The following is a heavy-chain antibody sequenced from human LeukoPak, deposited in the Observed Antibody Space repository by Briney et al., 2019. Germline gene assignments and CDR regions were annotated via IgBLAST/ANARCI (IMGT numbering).Heavy chain of an antibody. Sequence: RGSLRLSCAASGFTFSTYGMQWVRQAPGKGLEWVAVIVGDGSNAHYADSVRGRFTVSRDNSKNTLYLQMNSLRAEDTAVYYCARDSITGDNSLDYWGRGTLVTVSS. J-gene: IGHJ4*02. CDR3: ARDSITGDNSLDY. CDR1: GFTFSTYG. D-gene: IGHD7-27*01. V-gene: IGHV3-33*05. CDR2: IVGDGSNA.